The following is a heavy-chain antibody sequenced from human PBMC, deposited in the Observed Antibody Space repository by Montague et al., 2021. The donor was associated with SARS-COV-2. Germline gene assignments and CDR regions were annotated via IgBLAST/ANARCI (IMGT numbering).Heavy chain of an antibody. CDR3: ARSQHCGGGRCYSLSWFDP. J-gene: IGHJ5*02. CDR2: TYCRSQWYN. V-gene: IGHV6-1*01. D-gene: IGHD2-15*01. CDR1: GDSVSSNSAA. Sequence: CAISGDSVSSNSAAWDWIRQSPSRGLEWLGRTYCRSQWYNDYAVSVGSRIAINPDTSKNHFSLQLDSVTPEDTAVYYCARSQHCGGGRCYSLSWFDPWGQGTQVIVS.